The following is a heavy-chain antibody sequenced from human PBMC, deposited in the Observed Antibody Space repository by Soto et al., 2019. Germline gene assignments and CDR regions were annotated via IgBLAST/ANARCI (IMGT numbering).Heavy chain of an antibody. V-gene: IGHV4-61*01. CDR3: TTQGFGGLHGLVYV. CDR1: GGSISSINNHFSNHY. J-gene: IGHJ6*02. CDR2: ISNIGFT. D-gene: IGHD3-10*01. Sequence: QVQLQESGPGLVKPSETLSLTCTVSGGSISSINNHFSNHYCSWIRLSPGKGPEWIGYISNIGFTRYNPSLKSRVSISVDTAKNQFSLKLTSVTAADTAVYYCTTQGFGGLHGLVYVWSQGPTVTVFS.